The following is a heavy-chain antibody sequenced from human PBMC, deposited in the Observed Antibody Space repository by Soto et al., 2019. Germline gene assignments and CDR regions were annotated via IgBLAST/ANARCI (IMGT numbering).Heavy chain of an antibody. V-gene: IGHV3-23*01. CDR2: ISGSGGST. CDR1: GFTFSSYA. Sequence: EVQLLESGGGLVQPGGSLRLSCAASGFTFSSYAMSWVRQAPGKGLEWVSAISGSGGSTYYADSVKGRFTISRDNSKNPLYLQMNSLRAEDTAVYYCAKLKGAVAGSTHYFDYWGQGTLVTVSS. D-gene: IGHD6-19*01. CDR3: AKLKGAVAGSTHYFDY. J-gene: IGHJ4*02.